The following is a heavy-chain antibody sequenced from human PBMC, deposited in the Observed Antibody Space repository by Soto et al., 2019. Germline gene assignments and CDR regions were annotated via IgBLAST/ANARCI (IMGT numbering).Heavy chain of an antibody. D-gene: IGHD1-26*01. V-gene: IGHV4-59*08. CDR2: MSYNGNT. J-gene: IGHJ4*02. CDR3: AKMERSKEGLSVYYFED. CDR1: GVCISNYY. Sequence: EILPRPCTLSGVCISNYYWSWIRQSPEKGLEWIGYMSYNGNTNYNPSLKSRITISGVTSKNQFSLKLNAVNAADTAVYYCAKMERSKEGLSVYYFEDWGRGTLVTVSS.